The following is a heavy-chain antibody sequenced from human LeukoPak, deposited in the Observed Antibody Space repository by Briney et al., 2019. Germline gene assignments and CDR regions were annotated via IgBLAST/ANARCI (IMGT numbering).Heavy chain of an antibody. Sequence: SVKVSCKASGGTFSSYAISWVRRAPGQGLEWMGGIIPIFGTANYAQKFQGRVTITTDESTSAAYMELSSLRSEDTAVYYCARSGPDLNWFDPWGQGTLVTVSS. D-gene: IGHD6-25*01. CDR2: IIPIFGTA. CDR1: GGTFSSYA. J-gene: IGHJ5*02. V-gene: IGHV1-69*05. CDR3: ARSGPDLNWFDP.